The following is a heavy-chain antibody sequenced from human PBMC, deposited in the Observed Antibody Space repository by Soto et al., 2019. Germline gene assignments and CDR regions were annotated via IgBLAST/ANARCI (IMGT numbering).Heavy chain of an antibody. CDR3: ATIGDRDGFDL. CDR1: GFAFITYN. CDR2: ISTSGTYV. V-gene: IGHV3-21*06. D-gene: IGHD4-17*01. Sequence: EVQLVESGGGLVKPGESLRLSCAASGFAFITYNMKWVRQALGKGLEWVSSISTSGTYVFYAGSVRGRFTIFRDDAKNSLHLQMNSLRAEDTALYYCATIGDRDGFDLWGQGTAVTVSA. J-gene: IGHJ3*01.